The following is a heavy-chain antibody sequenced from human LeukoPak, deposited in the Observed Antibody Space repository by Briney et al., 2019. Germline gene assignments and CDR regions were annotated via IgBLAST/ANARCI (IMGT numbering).Heavy chain of an antibody. CDR2: IKPDGSEK. D-gene: IGHD3-10*01. CDR3: ARITMVRGARKDDY. Sequence: GGSPRLSCAASGFTFSSYWMSWVRQAPGKGLEWVANIKPDGSEKYYVDSVKGRFTTSRDNAKNSLYLQMNSLRVEDTAMYYCARITMVRGARKDDYWGQGTLVTVSS. CDR1: GFTFSSYW. V-gene: IGHV3-7*01. J-gene: IGHJ4*02.